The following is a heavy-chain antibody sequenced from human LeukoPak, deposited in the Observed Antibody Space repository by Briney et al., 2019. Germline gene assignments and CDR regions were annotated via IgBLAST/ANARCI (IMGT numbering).Heavy chain of an antibody. D-gene: IGHD5-12*01. Sequence: GGSLRLSCAASGFTFSSYWMTWVRQAPGKGLEWVANIKQDGSEKYYVDTVKGRFTITRDNAKNSLYLQMNSLRAEDTAVYYCARGMSSGYDFDYWGQGTLVTVSS. CDR2: IKQDGSEK. CDR1: GFTFSSYW. CDR3: ARGMSSGYDFDY. V-gene: IGHV3-7*01. J-gene: IGHJ4*02.